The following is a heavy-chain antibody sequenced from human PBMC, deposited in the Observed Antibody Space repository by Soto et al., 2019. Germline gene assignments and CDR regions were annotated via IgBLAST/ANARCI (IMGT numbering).Heavy chain of an antibody. Sequence: PGGSLRLSCAASGFTFSSYAMSWVRQAPGKGLEWVSAISGSGGSTYYAESVKGRFTISRDNSKNKLYLQMNSLRAEDTTVYYFAKDPRIATKTQNWFDPWGQGTLVTVSS. V-gene: IGHV3-23*01. CDR3: AKDPRIATKTQNWFDP. CDR2: ISGSGGST. J-gene: IGHJ5*02. D-gene: IGHD6-13*01. CDR1: GFTFSSYA.